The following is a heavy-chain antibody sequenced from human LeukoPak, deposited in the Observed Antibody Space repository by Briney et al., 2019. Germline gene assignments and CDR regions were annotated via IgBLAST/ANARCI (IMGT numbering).Heavy chain of an antibody. J-gene: IGHJ4*02. CDR3: ARSEPALPH. D-gene: IGHD1-14*01. CDR2: INHSGST. CDR1: GGSFSGYY. Sequence: SETLSLTCAVYGGSFSGYYWSWIRQPPGKGLGWIGEINHSGSTNYNPSLKSRVTISVDTSKNQFSLKLSSVTAADTAVYYCARSEPALPHWGQGTLVTVSS. V-gene: IGHV4-34*01.